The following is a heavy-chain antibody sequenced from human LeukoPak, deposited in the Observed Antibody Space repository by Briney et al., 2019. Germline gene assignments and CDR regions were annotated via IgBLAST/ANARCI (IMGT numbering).Heavy chain of an antibody. CDR1: GLTLSSYW. CDR3: ARGTGFGDLCDY. CDR2: INSDGSST. V-gene: IGHV3-74*01. Sequence: GGSLRLSCAASGLTLSSYWMHWIRQAPGKGLVWVSRINSDGSSTSYADSVKGRFTISRDNAKNTLYLQMNSLRAEDTAVYYCARGTGFGDLCDYWGQGTLVTVSS. J-gene: IGHJ4*02. D-gene: IGHD3-10*01.